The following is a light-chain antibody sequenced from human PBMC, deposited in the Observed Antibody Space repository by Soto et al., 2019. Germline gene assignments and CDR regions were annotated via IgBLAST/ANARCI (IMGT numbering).Light chain of an antibody. V-gene: IGLV2-14*01. CDR3: SSYTTTNTYV. CDR1: SSDIGGYDY. Sequence: QAVVTQPASVSGSPGQSITISFTGTSSDIGGYDYVSWYQQHPGKAPKLMIYEVSNRPSGISNRFSGSKSGNTASLTISGLQDEDEADYYCSSYTTTNTYVFGTGTKLTVL. CDR2: EVS. J-gene: IGLJ1*01.